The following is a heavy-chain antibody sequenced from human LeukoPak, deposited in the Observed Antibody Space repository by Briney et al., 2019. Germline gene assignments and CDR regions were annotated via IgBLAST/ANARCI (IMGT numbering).Heavy chain of an antibody. CDR3: ARRTRYLDWSYYY. D-gene: IGHD3-9*01. CDR1: GGSISSSSYY. CDR2: IYYSGST. V-gene: IGHV4-39*01. J-gene: IGHJ4*02. Sequence: TSETLSLTCTVSGGSISSSSYYWGWIRQPPGKGLEWIGSIYYSGSTYYNPSLKSRVTISVDTSKNQFSLKLSSVTAADTAVYYCARRTRYLDWSYYYWGQGTLVTVSS.